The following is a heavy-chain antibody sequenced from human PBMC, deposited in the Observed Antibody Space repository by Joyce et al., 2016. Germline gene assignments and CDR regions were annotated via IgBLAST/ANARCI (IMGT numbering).Heavy chain of an antibody. CDR2: IYYSGSA. CDR1: GGSVSSYY. J-gene: IGHJ4*02. V-gene: IGHV4-59*02. CDR3: ARDGPNHYFDY. Sequence: QVQLQESGPGLVKPSETLILTCSVSGGSVSSYYWSWIRQPPGKGLEWLGYIYYSGSAYYSPPLLSRVTMSLDTSRNQFSLKLRSVTAADTAVYYCARDGPNHYFDYWGQGTLVTVSS.